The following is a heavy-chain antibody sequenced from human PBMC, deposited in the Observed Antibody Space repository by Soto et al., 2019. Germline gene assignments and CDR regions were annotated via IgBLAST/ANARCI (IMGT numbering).Heavy chain of an antibody. D-gene: IGHD2-15*01. CDR2: TPYNGIDK. J-gene: IGHJ4*02. CDR1: GFTFSNYG. Sequence: QVQLVESGGGVVQPGRSLTLSCAASGFTFSNYGMHWVRQAPGKGLEWVAVTPYNGIDKYYTDSVKGRFTISRDNSKNTLYLQMNSLRPEDTAVYYCAKDIDSAGLYSFDHWGQGTLVTVSS. CDR3: AKDIDSAGLYSFDH. V-gene: IGHV3-30*18.